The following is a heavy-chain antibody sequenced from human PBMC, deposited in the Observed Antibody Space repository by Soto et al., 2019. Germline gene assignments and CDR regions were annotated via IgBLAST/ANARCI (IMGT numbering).Heavy chain of an antibody. CDR2: ISGSGGST. CDR3: ARVRDYGDTVRAFDI. J-gene: IGHJ3*02. CDR1: GFTFSSYA. Sequence: EVQLLESGGGLVQPGGSLRLSCAASGFTFSSYAMSWVRQAPGKGLEWVSAISGSGGSTYYADSVKGRFTISRDNSKNSLYLQMNSLRAEDTAVYYCARVRDYGDTVRAFDIWGQGTMVTVSS. D-gene: IGHD4-17*01. V-gene: IGHV3-23*01.